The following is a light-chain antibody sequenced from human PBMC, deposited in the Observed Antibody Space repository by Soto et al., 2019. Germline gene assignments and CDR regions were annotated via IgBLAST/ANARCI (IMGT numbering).Light chain of an antibody. Sequence: QAVVTQPPSVSGAPGQRVTISCTGSSSNIGAGYDVHWYQQLPGTAPKLLIYGNTNRPSGVPERFSGSKSGTSASLAITGLQAEDEADYYGQSYDNSLSGSGVFGTGTKLTVL. J-gene: IGLJ1*01. V-gene: IGLV1-40*01. CDR3: QSYDNSLSGSGV. CDR1: SSNIGAGYD. CDR2: GNT.